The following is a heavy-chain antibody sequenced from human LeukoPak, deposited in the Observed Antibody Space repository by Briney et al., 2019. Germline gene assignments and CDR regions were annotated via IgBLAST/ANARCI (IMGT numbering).Heavy chain of an antibody. D-gene: IGHD3-10*01. CDR3: AKDSSSTWFGGDSK. V-gene: IGHV3-30*18. CDR1: GFTFSNFG. J-gene: IGHJ4*02. Sequence: GRSLRLSCAASGFTFSNFGLHWVRQAPGKGLAWVALISYDGNDKQYADSVKGRFTISRDNSKNTLYLQMNSLRPEDTAVYFCAKDSSSTWFGGDSKWGQGTLVTVSS. CDR2: ISYDGNDK.